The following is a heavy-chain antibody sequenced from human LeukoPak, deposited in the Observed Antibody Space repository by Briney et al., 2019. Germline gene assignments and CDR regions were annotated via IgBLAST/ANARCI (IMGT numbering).Heavy chain of an antibody. CDR1: GFTFSSYS. Sequence: PGGSLRLSCAASGFTFSSYSMNWVRQAPGKGLEWVSSISSSSSYIYYADSVKGRFTISRDNAKNSLYLQMNSLRAEDTAVYYCARDPTPNYYGSGSYWNYFDYWGQGTLVTVSS. V-gene: IGHV3-21*01. D-gene: IGHD3-10*01. CDR2: ISSSSSYI. CDR3: ARDPTPNYYGSGSYWNYFDY. J-gene: IGHJ4*02.